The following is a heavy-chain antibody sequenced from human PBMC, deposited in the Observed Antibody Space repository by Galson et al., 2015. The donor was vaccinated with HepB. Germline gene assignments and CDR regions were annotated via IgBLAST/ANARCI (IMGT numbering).Heavy chain of an antibody. Sequence: ETLSLTCTVSGGSISSSSYYWGWIRQPPGKGLEWIGSIYYSGSTYYNPSLKSRVTISVDTSKNQFSLKLSSVTAADTAVYYCARWGLGDAFDIWGQGTMVTVSS. CDR3: ARWGLGDAFDI. CDR2: IYYSGST. V-gene: IGHV4-39*01. J-gene: IGHJ3*02. D-gene: IGHD3-16*01. CDR1: GGSISSSSYY.